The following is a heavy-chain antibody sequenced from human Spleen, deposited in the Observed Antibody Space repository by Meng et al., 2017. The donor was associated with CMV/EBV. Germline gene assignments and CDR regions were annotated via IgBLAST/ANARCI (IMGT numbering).Heavy chain of an antibody. CDR3: ARAPIVVVPFYGMDV. J-gene: IGHJ6*02. D-gene: IGHD2-2*01. CDR2: IKQDGSEK. CDR1: GFTFGSYW. Sequence: GESLKISCAASGFTFGSYWMSWVRQAPGKGLEWVANIKQDGSEKYYVDSVKGRFTISRDNAKNSLYLQMNSLRAEDTAVYYCARAPIVVVPFYGMDVWGQGTTVTVSS. V-gene: IGHV3-7*01.